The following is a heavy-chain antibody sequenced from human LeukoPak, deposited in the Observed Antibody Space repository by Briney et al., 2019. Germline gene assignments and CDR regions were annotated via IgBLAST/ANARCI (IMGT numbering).Heavy chain of an antibody. J-gene: IGHJ4*02. D-gene: IGHD3-10*01. Sequence: ASVKVSCKASGYTFTSYYMHWARQAPGQGLEWMGWISAYNGNTNYAQKLQGRVTMTTDTSTSTAYMELRSLRSDDTAVYYCAVGPNYYGSGSSFDYWGQGTLVTVSS. CDR1: GYTFTSYY. V-gene: IGHV1-18*04. CDR3: AVGPNYYGSGSSFDY. CDR2: ISAYNGNT.